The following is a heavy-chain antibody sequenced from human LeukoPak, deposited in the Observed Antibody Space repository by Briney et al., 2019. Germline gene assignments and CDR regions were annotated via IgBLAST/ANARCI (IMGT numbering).Heavy chain of an antibody. D-gene: IGHD3-22*01. CDR1: GNYW. CDR3: AKPLGGYYDSSGYSDAFDI. J-gene: IGHJ3*02. CDR2: INSDGSWT. V-gene: IGHV3-74*01. Sequence: GGSLRLSCAASGNYWMHWVRQAPGKGLVWVSHINSDGSWTSYADSVKGRFTISRDNSKNTLYLQMNSLRAEDTAVYYCAKPLGGYYDSSGYSDAFDIWGQGTMVTVSS.